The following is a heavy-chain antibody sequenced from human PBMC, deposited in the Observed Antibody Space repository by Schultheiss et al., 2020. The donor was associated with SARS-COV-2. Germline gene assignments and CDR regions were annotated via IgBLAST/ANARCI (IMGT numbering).Heavy chain of an antibody. Sequence: GGSLRLSCAASGFTVSGNYMSWVRQAPEKGLEWVSVIYSGGSTSYADSVKGRFTISRHNSKNTLYLQMNSLRAEDTAVYYCARGLGTRTRSIFWGQGTTVTVSS. J-gene: IGHJ6*02. V-gene: IGHV3-53*01. CDR3: ARGLGTRTRSIF. CDR1: GFTVSGNY. CDR2: IYSGGST. D-gene: IGHD1-1*01.